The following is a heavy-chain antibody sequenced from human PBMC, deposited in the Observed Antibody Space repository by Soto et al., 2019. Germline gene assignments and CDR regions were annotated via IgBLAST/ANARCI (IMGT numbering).Heavy chain of an antibody. J-gene: IGHJ3*02. CDR2: LSWNSGFS. V-gene: IGHV3-9*01. Sequence: GGSLRLSCGGSGFSFDDYTMHWVRQAPGKGPEWVASLSWNSGFSGYADSVKGRFTISRDNAQSSVHLQMNNLRTEDTALYYCAKGGGTIVVTDAYDIWGQGTMVTVSS. D-gene: IGHD3-22*01. CDR1: GFSFDDYT. CDR3: AKGGGTIVVTDAYDI.